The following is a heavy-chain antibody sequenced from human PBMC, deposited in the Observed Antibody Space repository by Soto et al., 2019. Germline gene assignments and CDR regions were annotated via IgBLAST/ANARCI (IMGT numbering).Heavy chain of an antibody. Sequence: SETLSLTCAVSGGSISSSNWWSWVLQPPGKGLEWIGEIYHSGSTNYNPSLKSRVTISVDKSKNQFSLKLSSVTAADTAVYYCARDLYSSGYHWFDPWGQGTLVTVSS. CDR1: GGSISSSNW. V-gene: IGHV4-4*02. CDR3: ARDLYSSGYHWFDP. CDR2: IYHSGST. D-gene: IGHD6-19*01. J-gene: IGHJ5*02.